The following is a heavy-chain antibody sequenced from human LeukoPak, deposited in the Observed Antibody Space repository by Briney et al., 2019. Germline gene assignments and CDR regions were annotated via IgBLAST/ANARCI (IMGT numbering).Heavy chain of an antibody. CDR1: GYTFTGYY. CDR3: ARVSYVTTYYYYYMGV. CDR2: INPNRGGT. J-gene: IGHJ6*03. V-gene: IGHV1-2*06. Sequence: APVKVSCKASGYTFTGYYMHWVRQAPGQGLEWMGRINPNRGGTNYAQKFQGRVTMTRDTSISTAYMELSRLRSDDTAVYYCARVSYVTTYYYYYMGVWGKGTTVTVSS. D-gene: IGHD2/OR15-2a*01.